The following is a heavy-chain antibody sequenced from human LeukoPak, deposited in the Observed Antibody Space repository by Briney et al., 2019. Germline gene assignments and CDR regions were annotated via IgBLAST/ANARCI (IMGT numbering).Heavy chain of an antibody. CDR2: INPDGIKR. Sequence: GGSLRLSCAVSGLTFSRSWMDWVRQAPGKGLEWVASINPDGIKRYSADSVKGRFTISRDNARNSLYLQMDSLRVEGTAFYYCARDLAFSRLDYWGQGVLVTVSS. V-gene: IGHV3-7*01. CDR1: GLTFSRSW. CDR3: ARDLAFSRLDY. J-gene: IGHJ4*02. D-gene: IGHD2/OR15-2a*01.